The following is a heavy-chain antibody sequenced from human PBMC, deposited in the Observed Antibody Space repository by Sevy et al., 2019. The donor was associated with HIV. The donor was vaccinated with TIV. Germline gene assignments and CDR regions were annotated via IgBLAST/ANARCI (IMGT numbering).Heavy chain of an antibody. D-gene: IGHD1-1*01. Sequence: ASVKVSCKASGGPFNTYAITWIRQAPGQGLEWMGGIIPLFGTTNYAQKFQGRVTITADESRTTAYVEVSSLRSEDTAVYYCASELGGSVRLERLTSYYGVDVWGQGTTVTVSS. V-gene: IGHV1-69*13. CDR3: ASELGGSVRLERLTSYYGVDV. CDR1: GGPFNTYA. CDR2: IIPLFGTT. J-gene: IGHJ6*02.